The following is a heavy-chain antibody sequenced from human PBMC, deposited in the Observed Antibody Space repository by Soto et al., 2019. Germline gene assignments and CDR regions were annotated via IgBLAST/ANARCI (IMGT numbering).Heavy chain of an antibody. V-gene: IGHV3-33*01. CDR1: GLTFSSYG. CDR3: ARDLGAAVGTPGWFDP. CDR2: IWYDGSTE. J-gene: IGHJ5*02. Sequence: PGGSLRLSCAASGLTFSSYGMHWVRQAPGKGLEWVAIIWYDGSTEYYADSVKGRFTISRDNSKNTLYLQMSSLRAEDTAVYYCARDLGAAVGTPGWFDPWGQGTAVTVSS. D-gene: IGHD6-13*01.